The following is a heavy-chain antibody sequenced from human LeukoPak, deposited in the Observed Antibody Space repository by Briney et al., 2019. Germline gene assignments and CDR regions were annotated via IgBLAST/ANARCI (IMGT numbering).Heavy chain of an antibody. CDR1: GGSFSGYY. V-gene: IGHV4-34*01. J-gene: IGHJ3*02. CDR3: ARADRSEGYAFDI. CDR2: INHIGST. Sequence: PSETLSLTCAVYGGSFSGYYWSWIRQSPGEGLEWIGEINHIGSTSFNPSLKSRVTISVDTSKNQFSLKLYTVTAADTAMYYCARADRSEGYAFDIWGQGKMVTVSA. D-gene: IGHD3-3*01.